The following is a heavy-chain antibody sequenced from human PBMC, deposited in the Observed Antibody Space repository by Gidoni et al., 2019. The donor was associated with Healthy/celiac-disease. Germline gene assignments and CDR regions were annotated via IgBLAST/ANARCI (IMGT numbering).Heavy chain of an antibody. CDR3: ARDDGKLGIDY. V-gene: IGHV3-33*08. Sequence: QVQLVESGGGVVQPGRSLRLSCAASGFTFSSYGMHWVRQAPGKGLEWVAVIWYDGSNKYYADSVKGRFTISRDNSKNTLYLQMNSLRAEDTAVYYCARDDGKLGIDYWGQGTLVTVSS. J-gene: IGHJ4*02. CDR1: GFTFSSYG. D-gene: IGHD6-6*01. CDR2: IWYDGSNK.